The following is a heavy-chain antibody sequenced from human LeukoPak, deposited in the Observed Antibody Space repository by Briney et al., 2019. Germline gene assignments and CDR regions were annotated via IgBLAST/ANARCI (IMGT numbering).Heavy chain of an antibody. CDR3: ARDPEVGTTWSTFDC. CDR1: GDSVYSSRAA. Sequence: SQTLSLTCAISGDSVYSSRAAWNWIRQSPSRGLEWLGRTYYRSRWSNDYAVSVKSRITINPDTSKNQFSLHLNSVTPEDTAVYYCARDPEVGTTWSTFDCWGQGTLVTVSS. D-gene: IGHD1/OR15-1a*01. CDR2: TYYRSRWSN. J-gene: IGHJ4*02. V-gene: IGHV6-1*01.